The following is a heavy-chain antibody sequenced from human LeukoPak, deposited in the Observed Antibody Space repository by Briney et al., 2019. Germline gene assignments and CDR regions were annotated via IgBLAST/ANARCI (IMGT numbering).Heavy chain of an antibody. J-gene: IGHJ5*02. CDR2: INPNSGGT. Sequence: GASVKVSCKASGYTFTGYYMHWVRQAPGQGLEWMGWINPNSGGTNYAQKFQGRVTMTRDTSISTAYMELSRLRSDDTAVYYCARGGVTMVRGVEGFDPWGQGTLVTVSS. CDR3: ARGGVTMVRGVEGFDP. D-gene: IGHD3-10*01. CDR1: GYTFTGYY. V-gene: IGHV1-2*02.